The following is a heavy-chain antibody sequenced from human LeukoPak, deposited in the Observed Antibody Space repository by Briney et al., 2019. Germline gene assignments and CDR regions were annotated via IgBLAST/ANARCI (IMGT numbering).Heavy chain of an antibody. CDR1: GFTFSSYW. CDR2: INSDGSGT. CDR3: ARGRVVAGTHYWFFDL. V-gene: IGHV3-74*01. D-gene: IGHD2-15*01. Sequence: GGSLRLSCAASGFTFSSYWMHWVRQAPGRGLVWGSRINSDGSGTSYADSVKGRFTISRDNAKNTLYLQMNSLRAEDSAVYYCARGRVVAGTHYWFFDLWGRGTLVTVSS. J-gene: IGHJ2*01.